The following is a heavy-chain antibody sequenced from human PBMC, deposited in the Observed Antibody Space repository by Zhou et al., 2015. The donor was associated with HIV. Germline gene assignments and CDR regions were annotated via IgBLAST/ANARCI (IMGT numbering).Heavy chain of an antibody. CDR3: AREADRDIVVVPAARSFNY. D-gene: IGHD2-2*01. V-gene: IGHV1-69*01. J-gene: IGHJ4*02. Sequence: QVQLVQSGAEVKKPGSSVKVSCKASGGTFSSYAISWVRQAPGQGLEWMGGIIPIFGTANYAQKFQGRVTITADESTSTAYMELSSLRSEDTAVYYCAREADRDIVVVPAARSFNYWGQGTLVTVSS. CDR1: GGTFSSYA. CDR2: IIPIFGTA.